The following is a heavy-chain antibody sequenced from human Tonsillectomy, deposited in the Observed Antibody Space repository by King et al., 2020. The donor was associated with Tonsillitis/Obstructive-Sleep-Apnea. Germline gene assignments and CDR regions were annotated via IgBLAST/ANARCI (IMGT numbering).Heavy chain of an antibody. Sequence: VQLVESGGGLVQPGGSLRLSCAASGFTFRNYAMSWVRQAPGKGLEWVSVISGGGGSTYYAASVTGRFTISRDNSKNTLHLHVNSLRAEDTAVYYCARANVDKPMGNGFDFWGQGTMVTVSS. V-gene: IGHV3-23*04. J-gene: IGHJ3*01. CDR3: ARANVDKPMGNGFDF. CDR2: ISGGGGST. CDR1: GFTFRNYA. D-gene: IGHD5-18*01.